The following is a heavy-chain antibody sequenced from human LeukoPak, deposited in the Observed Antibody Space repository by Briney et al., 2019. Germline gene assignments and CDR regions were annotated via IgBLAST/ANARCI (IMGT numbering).Heavy chain of an antibody. J-gene: IGHJ6*02. CDR2: IYSGVST. CDR3: ARLLTFGGVIAPLHYYYGMDV. D-gene: IGHD3-16*02. V-gene: IGHV3-53*04. Sequence: PGGSLRLSCAASGLTVSSNYMSWVRQAPGKGLEWVSVIYSGVSTYYADSVKGRFTISRHNSKNTLYLQLNSLRAEDTDVYYCARLLTFGGVIAPLHYYYGMDVWGQGTTVTVSS. CDR1: GLTVSSNY.